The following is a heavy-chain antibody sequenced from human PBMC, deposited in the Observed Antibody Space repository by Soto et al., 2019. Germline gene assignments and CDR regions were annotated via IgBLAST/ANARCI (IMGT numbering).Heavy chain of an antibody. D-gene: IGHD1-1*01. Sequence: ASVKVSCKASGYTFSTYVMHWVRQAPGQSLEWMGWLNGGTGQTRYSQKFQDRVIITRDTSASTGYMELSSLTSEDTAVYYCARGKGMEENYFYYGLDIWGQGTTVTVSS. CDR1: GYTFSTYV. CDR2: LNGGTGQT. V-gene: IGHV1-3*01. CDR3: ARGKGMEENYFYYGLDI. J-gene: IGHJ6*02.